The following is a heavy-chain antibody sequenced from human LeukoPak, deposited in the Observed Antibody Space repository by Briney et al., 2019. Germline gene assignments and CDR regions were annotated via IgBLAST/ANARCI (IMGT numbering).Heavy chain of an antibody. D-gene: IGHD5-24*01. CDR2: ISSSSSTI. J-gene: IGHJ4*02. V-gene: IGHV3-48*01. Sequence: GGSLRLSCTASEFTFGDFAISWVRQAPGKGLEWVSYISSSSSTIYYADSVKGRFTISRDNAKNSLYLQMNSLRAEDTAVYYCARGGWGMATSYWGQGTLVTVSS. CDR3: ARGGWGMATSY. CDR1: EFTFGDFA.